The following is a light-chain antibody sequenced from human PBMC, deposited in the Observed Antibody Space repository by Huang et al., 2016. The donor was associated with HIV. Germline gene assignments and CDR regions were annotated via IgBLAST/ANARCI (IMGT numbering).Light chain of an antibody. CDR3: QQYSSHPWT. V-gene: IGKV1-5*01. Sequence: DIQMTQSPSTLSASVGDRVTITCRASQSISSWLAWYQQKPGKAPKLLIYDASSLERGVPSRVSGSGSGTEFTLTISSLQPDNFATYYCQQYSSHPWTFGQGTKVEIK. CDR1: QSISSW. J-gene: IGKJ1*01. CDR2: DAS.